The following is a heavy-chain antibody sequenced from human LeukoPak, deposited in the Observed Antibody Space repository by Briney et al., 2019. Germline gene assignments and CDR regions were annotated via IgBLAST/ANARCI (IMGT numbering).Heavy chain of an antibody. CDR2: INPSGGST. CDR1: GYTFTSYY. CDR3: ARGLVRGVIIPYYYGMDV. Sequence: ASVKVSCKASGYTFTSYYMHWVRQAPGQGLEWMGIINPSGGSTSYAQKLQGRVTMTRDTSTSTVYMELSSLRSEDTAVYYCARGLVRGVIIPYYYGMDVWGQGTTVTVSS. J-gene: IGHJ6*02. V-gene: IGHV1-46*01. D-gene: IGHD3-10*01.